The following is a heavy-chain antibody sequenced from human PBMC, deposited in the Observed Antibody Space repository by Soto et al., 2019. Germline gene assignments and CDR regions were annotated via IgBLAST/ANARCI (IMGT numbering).Heavy chain of an antibody. Sequence: SVKVSCKASGGTFSSYTISWVRQAPGQGLEWMGRTIPVVAIANYAREFQGRVTITADKSTSTAYMELRSLRSEDTAVYYCARDQYYDMGKYYNTMDFWGQGTTVTVSS. D-gene: IGHD3-9*01. CDR2: TIPVVAIA. CDR3: ARDQYYDMGKYYNTMDF. V-gene: IGHV1-69*04. CDR1: GGTFSSYT. J-gene: IGHJ6*02.